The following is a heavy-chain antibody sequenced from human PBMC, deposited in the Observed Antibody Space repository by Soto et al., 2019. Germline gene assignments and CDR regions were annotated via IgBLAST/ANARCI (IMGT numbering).Heavy chain of an antibody. V-gene: IGHV4-59*12. D-gene: IGHD3-22*01. CDR3: TRGGFYYYDSSGYYDY. CDR1: GGSISSYY. Sequence: SETLSLTCTVSGGSISSYYWSWIRQPPWKGLEWIGYIYYSGSTNYNPSLKSRVTISVDTSKNQFSLKLTSVTAADTAVYFCTRGGFYYYDSSGYYDYWGQGALVTVSS. J-gene: IGHJ4*02. CDR2: IYYSGST.